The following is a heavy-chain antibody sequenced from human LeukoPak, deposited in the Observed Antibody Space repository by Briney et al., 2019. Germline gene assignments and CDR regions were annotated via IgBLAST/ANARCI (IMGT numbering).Heavy chain of an antibody. D-gene: IGHD5-18*01. CDR1: GGSITSGGYY. J-gene: IGHJ4*02. V-gene: IGHV4-30-4*08. Sequence: SETLSLTCTVSGGSITSGGYYWTWIRQHPGKGLEWIAYIYSSGSTYYNPSLKSRVTTSVDTSKNQFSLKLSSVTAADTAVYYCARSGDTAMVFDYWGQGTLVTVSS. CDR3: ARSGDTAMVFDY. CDR2: IYSSGST.